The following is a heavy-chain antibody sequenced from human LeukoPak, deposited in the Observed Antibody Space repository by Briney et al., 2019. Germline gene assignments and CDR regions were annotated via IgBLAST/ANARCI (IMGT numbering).Heavy chain of an antibody. CDR1: GFTLSSYW. Sequence: PGGSLRLSCAASGFTLSSYWMDWVRQAPGKGLEWVSGISGSGGSTYYADSVKGRFTISRDNSKNTLYLQMNSLRAEDTAVYYCAKKKEVASIAVAGTSYYFDYWGQGTLVTVSS. J-gene: IGHJ4*02. CDR2: ISGSGGST. D-gene: IGHD6-19*01. V-gene: IGHV3-23*01. CDR3: AKKKEVASIAVAGTSYYFDY.